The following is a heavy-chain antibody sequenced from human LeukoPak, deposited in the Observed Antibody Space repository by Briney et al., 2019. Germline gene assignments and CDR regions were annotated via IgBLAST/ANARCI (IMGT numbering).Heavy chain of an antibody. V-gene: IGHV3-7*01. Sequence: PGGSLRLSCAASGFTFSFYWMSWVRQAPGKGLEWVANIKEDGSEKYYVDSVKGRFTISRDNGENSLYLQMNSLRAEDTAVYYCARGPSAYQLPFFGAFDIWGQGTMVTVSS. CDR1: GFTFSFYW. CDR2: IKEDGSEK. D-gene: IGHD2-2*01. J-gene: IGHJ3*02. CDR3: ARGPSAYQLPFFGAFDI.